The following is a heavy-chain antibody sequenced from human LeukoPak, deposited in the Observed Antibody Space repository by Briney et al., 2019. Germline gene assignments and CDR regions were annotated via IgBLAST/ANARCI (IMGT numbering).Heavy chain of an antibody. D-gene: IGHD2/OR15-2a*01. CDR1: GYTFTGYY. Sequence: ASVKVSCKASGYTFTGYYMHWVRQAPGQGLEWMGWINPNSGGTNYAQKFQGRVTMTRGTSISTAYMELSGLRSDDTAVYYCARSNDYYLLTWAFDIWGQGTMVTVSS. CDR2: INPNSGGT. J-gene: IGHJ3*02. CDR3: ARSNDYYLLTWAFDI. V-gene: IGHV1-2*02.